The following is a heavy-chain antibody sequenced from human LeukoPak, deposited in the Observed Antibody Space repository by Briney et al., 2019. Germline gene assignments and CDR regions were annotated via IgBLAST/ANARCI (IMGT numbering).Heavy chain of an antibody. Sequence: PGGSLRLSCAASGFTVSSNYMSWVRQASGKGLKWVSVIYSGGSTYYADSVKGRFTISRDNSKNTLYLQMNSLRAEDTAVYYCARPASTRADAFDIWGQGTMVTVSS. CDR3: ARPASTRADAFDI. D-gene: IGHD6-13*01. CDR1: GFTVSSNY. V-gene: IGHV3-53*01. J-gene: IGHJ3*02. CDR2: IYSGGST.